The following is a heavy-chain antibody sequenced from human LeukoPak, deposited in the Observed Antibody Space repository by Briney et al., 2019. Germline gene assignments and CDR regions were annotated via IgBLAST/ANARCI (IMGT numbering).Heavy chain of an antibody. J-gene: IGHJ3*02. CDR3: ARSKGVWLLDAFDI. D-gene: IGHD2-15*01. Sequence: SETLSLTCAVSGYSISSGYYWGWIRQPPGKGLEWIGSIYHSGSTYYNPSLKSRVTISVDTSKNQFSLKLSSVTAADTAAYYCARSKGVWLLDAFDIWGQEAMVTVSS. CDR2: IYHSGST. CDR1: GYSISSGYY. V-gene: IGHV4-38-2*01.